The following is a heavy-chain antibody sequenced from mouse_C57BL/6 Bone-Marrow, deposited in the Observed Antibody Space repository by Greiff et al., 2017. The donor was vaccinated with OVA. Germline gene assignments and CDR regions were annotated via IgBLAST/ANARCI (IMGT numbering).Heavy chain of an antibody. D-gene: IGHD1-1*01. CDR1: GYTFTSYW. CDR3: ARKSRRGYFDY. V-gene: IGHV1-69*01. J-gene: IGHJ2*01. Sequence: QVQLQQPGAELVMPGASVKLSCTASGYTFTSYWMHWVKQRPGQGLEWIGEIDPSDSYTNYNQKFKGKSTLTVDKSSSTAYMQLSSLTSEDSAVYYCARKSRRGYFDYWGQGTTLTVSS. CDR2: IDPSDSYT.